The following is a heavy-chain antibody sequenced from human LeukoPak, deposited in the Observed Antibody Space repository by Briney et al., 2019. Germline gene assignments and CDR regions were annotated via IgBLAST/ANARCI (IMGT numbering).Heavy chain of an antibody. CDR1: GGSISSYY. D-gene: IGHD3-3*01. V-gene: IGHV4-4*07. CDR3: ARDEINYDFWSGYSPQYYFDY. CDR2: IYTSGST. Sequence: SETLSLTCTVSGGSISSYYWSWIRQPAGKGLEWIGRIYTSGSTNYNPSLKSRVTMSVDTSKNQFSLKLSSVTAADTAVYYCARDEINYDFWSGYSPQYYFDYWGQGTLVTVSS. J-gene: IGHJ4*02.